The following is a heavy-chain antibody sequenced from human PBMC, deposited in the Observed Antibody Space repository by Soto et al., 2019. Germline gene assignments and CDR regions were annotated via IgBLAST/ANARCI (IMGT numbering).Heavy chain of an antibody. CDR3: GRGIPSQYSSNWLYWYFDL. Sequence: VQLVESGGGVVQPGRSLRLSCAASGFVYSTYAMHWVRLSPGKGLELVALIWNDGTKEYYVDSVKGRFTISRDNSQKTLNLQMDSLRAEDTAVYFCGRGIPSQYSSNWLYWYFDLWGRGNQVTVSS. CDR1: GFVYSTYA. CDR2: IWNDGTKE. V-gene: IGHV3-33*01. D-gene: IGHD6-13*01. J-gene: IGHJ2*01.